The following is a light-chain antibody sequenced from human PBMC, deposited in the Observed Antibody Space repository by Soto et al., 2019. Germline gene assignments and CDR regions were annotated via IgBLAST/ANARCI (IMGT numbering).Light chain of an antibody. Sequence: QSVLTQPASVSGSPGQSITISCTGTSSDVGGYNYVSWYQQHTGKSPKLMIYDVSNRPSGVSTRFSGSKSGNTASLTISGLQAEDEADYYFSSYTSSSTLVVFGVGTQVTFL. CDR3: SSYTSSSTLVV. V-gene: IGLV2-14*01. CDR2: DVS. CDR1: SSDVGGYNY. J-gene: IGLJ2*01.